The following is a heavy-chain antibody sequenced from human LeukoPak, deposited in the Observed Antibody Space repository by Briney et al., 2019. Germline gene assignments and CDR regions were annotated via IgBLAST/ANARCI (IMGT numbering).Heavy chain of an antibody. CDR2: ISGSGGST. D-gene: IGHD3-16*02. Sequence: GVSLRLSCAASGFTFSSYAMSWVRQAPGKGLEWVSAISGSGGSTYYADSVKGRFTISRDNSKNTLYLQMNSLRAEDTAVYYCAKASIWGSYRFAYWGQGTLVTVSS. J-gene: IGHJ4*02. V-gene: IGHV3-23*01. CDR1: GFTFSSYA. CDR3: AKASIWGSYRFAY.